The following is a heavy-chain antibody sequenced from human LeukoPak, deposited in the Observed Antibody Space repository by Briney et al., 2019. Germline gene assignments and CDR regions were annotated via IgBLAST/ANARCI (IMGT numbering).Heavy chain of an antibody. Sequence: SETLSLTCAVYGGSFSGYYWSWIRQPPGKGLEWIGEINHSGSTNYNPSLKSRVTISVDKSKNQFSLKLSSVTAADTAVYYCARDALTTRYFDLWGRGTLVTVSS. CDR1: GGSFSGYY. D-gene: IGHD1-1*01. V-gene: IGHV4-34*01. CDR3: ARDALTTRYFDL. CDR2: INHSGST. J-gene: IGHJ2*01.